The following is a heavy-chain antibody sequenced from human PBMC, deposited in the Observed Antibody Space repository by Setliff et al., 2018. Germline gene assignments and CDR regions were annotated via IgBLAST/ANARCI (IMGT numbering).Heavy chain of an antibody. CDR2: IYYSGST. V-gene: IGHV4-39*07. J-gene: IGHJ3*02. CDR1: GGSISSSSYY. D-gene: IGHD3-22*01. Sequence: KASETLSLTCTVSGGSISSSSYYWGWIRQPPGKGLEWIGSIYYSGSTNYTPSLKSRVTLSVDTSRNHFSLKLNSVTAADTAVYYCARSGYYSIDALDIWGQGTMVTVSS. CDR3: ARSGYYSIDALDI.